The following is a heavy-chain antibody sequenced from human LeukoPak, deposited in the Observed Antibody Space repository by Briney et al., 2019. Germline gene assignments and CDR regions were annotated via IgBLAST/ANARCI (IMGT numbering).Heavy chain of an antibody. CDR1: GFTFSSYA. J-gene: IGHJ4*02. Sequence: PGGSLRLSCAASGFTFSSYAMHWVRQAPGKGLEWVAVISYDGSNKYYADSVKGRFTISRDNSKNTLYLQTNSLRAEDTAVYYCASNYYCSGGSCRDSPFDYWGQGTLVTVSS. V-gene: IGHV3-30*04. D-gene: IGHD2-15*01. CDR3: ASNYYCSGGSCRDSPFDY. CDR2: ISYDGSNK.